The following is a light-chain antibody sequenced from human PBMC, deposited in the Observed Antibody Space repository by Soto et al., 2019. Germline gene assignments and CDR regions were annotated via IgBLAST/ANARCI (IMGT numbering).Light chain of an antibody. CDR2: GAT. Sequence: ERVMTQSPATLAVSPGERATLSCRASQSVNGALAWYPQRPGQAPRLLIFGATTRATDVPARFSGSGSGTDFTLTISSLQPDDFAVYYGQQYFVWPLTFGGGTKVELK. V-gene: IGKV3-15*01. CDR1: QSVNGA. J-gene: IGKJ4*01. CDR3: QQYFVWPLT.